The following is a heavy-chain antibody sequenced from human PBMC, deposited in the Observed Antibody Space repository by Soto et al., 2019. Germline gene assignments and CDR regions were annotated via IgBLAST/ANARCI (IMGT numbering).Heavy chain of an antibody. V-gene: IGHV1-69*06. D-gene: IGHD5-18*01. CDR3: GRGGSDSPMAPGY. CDR2: IIPIFGTA. Sequence: SVKVSCKASGGTFSSYAISWVRQAPGQGLEWMGGIIPIFGTANYAQKFQGRVTITADKSTSTAYMELSSLRAEDTAVFYCGRGGSDSPMAPGYWGQGTLVTVSS. CDR1: GGTFSSYA. J-gene: IGHJ4*02.